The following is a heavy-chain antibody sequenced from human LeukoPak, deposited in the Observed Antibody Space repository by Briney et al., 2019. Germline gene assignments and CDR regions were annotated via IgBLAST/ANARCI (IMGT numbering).Heavy chain of an antibody. V-gene: IGHV3-48*03. Sequence: PGGSLRLSCAASGFTFSRYEMNWVRQAPGKGLEWVSYISSSGSTIYYADSVKGRFTISRDNAKNSLYLQMNSLRAEDTAVYYSARKASFAYGMDVWGQGTTVTVSS. CDR3: ARKASFAYGMDV. CDR1: GFTFSRYE. J-gene: IGHJ6*02. D-gene: IGHD3-16*01. CDR2: ISSSGSTI.